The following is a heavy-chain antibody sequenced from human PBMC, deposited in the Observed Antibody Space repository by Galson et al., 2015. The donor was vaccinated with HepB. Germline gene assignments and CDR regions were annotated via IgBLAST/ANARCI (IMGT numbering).Heavy chain of an antibody. CDR3: AKEKGSSSWIDDYAMDV. J-gene: IGHJ6*02. CDR2: ITGSGRNT. D-gene: IGHD6-13*01. V-gene: IGHV3-23*01. CDR1: GFTFSSYA. Sequence: SLRLSCAASGFTFSSYAMSWVRQAPGKGLDWVSGITGSGRNTYYADSVKGRYTISRDKSKNILYLQMSSLRAEDTAIYYCAKEKGSSSWIDDYAMDVWGQGTTVTVSS.